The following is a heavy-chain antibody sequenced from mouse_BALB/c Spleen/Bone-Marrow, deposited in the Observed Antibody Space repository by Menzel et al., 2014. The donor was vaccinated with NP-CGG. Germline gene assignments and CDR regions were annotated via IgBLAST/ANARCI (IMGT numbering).Heavy chain of an antibody. Sequence: EVKLTESGGGLVKPGVSLKLSCAASGFAFSSYDMSWVRQTPEKRLEWVATISSGGSYTYYPDSVKGRFTISRDNARNTLYLQMSSLRSEDTALYYCARHPYYGNYPAWFAYWGQGTLVTVSA. V-gene: IGHV5-9*02. CDR1: GFAFSSYD. J-gene: IGHJ3*01. CDR3: ARHPYYGNYPAWFAY. D-gene: IGHD2-10*01. CDR2: ISSGGSYT.